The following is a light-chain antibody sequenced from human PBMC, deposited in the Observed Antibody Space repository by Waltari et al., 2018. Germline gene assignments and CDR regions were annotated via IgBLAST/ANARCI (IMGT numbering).Light chain of an antibody. CDR2: AAS. CDR3: QQHNSHQLT. CDR1: QGISSY. J-gene: IGKJ4*01. V-gene: IGKV1-9*01. Sequence: DIQLTQSPSFLSASVGDRVTITCRASQGISSYLAWYQQKPWKAPTLLIYAASTLQRGVPSRFSCSGSGTEFTLTISSLQPEDFATYYCQQHNSHQLTFGGGTKVEIK.